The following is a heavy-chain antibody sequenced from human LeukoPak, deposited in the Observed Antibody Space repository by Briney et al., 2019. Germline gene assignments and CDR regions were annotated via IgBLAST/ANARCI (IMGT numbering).Heavy chain of an antibody. J-gene: IGHJ6*03. CDR3: AELGITMIGGV. Sequence: GGSLRLSCAASRFTFSSYEMNWVRQAPGKGLEWVSYISSSGSTIYYADSVKGRFTISRDNAKNSLYLQLNSLRAEDTAVYYCAELGITMIGGVWGKGTTVTVSS. D-gene: IGHD3-10*02. CDR2: ISSSGSTI. V-gene: IGHV3-48*03. CDR1: RFTFSSYE.